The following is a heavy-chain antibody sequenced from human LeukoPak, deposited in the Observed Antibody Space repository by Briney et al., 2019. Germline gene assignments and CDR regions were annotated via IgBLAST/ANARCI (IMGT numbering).Heavy chain of an antibody. D-gene: IGHD3-16*01. CDR2: ITSSSSYI. J-gene: IGHJ5*02. CDR1: GFIFRSYN. V-gene: IGHV3-21*01. CDR3: ARGGDKRLARNWFDP. Sequence: PGGSLRLSCVASGFIFRSYNMYWVRQAPGKGPEWVSSITSSSSYIFYADSVKGRFTVSRDDATNSVYLEMNSLRAEDTAVYYCARGGDKRLARNWFDPWGQGTVVTVSS.